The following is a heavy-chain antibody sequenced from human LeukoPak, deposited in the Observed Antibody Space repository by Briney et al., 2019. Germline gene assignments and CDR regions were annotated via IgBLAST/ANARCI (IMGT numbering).Heavy chain of an antibody. CDR1: GYTFTGYN. D-gene: IGHD1-1*01. CDR3: VRDVHNYNDNY. Sequence: ASVKVSCKASGYTFTGYNMHWLRQAPGQGLEWMGWMNPNSGGTLYSPKFQGRVTMTRDTSTSTAFMELSRLRFDDTAIYYCVRDVHNYNDNYWGQGTLVTVSS. J-gene: IGHJ4*02. CDR2: MNPNSGGT. V-gene: IGHV1-2*02.